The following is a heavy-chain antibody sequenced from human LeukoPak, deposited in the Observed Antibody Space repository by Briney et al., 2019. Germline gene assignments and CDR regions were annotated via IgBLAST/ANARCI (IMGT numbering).Heavy chain of an antibody. J-gene: IGHJ6*02. V-gene: IGHV3-7*03. Sequence: GGSLRLSCAASGFALSSHWMTWVRQVPGRGPEWVANVNRDGSETYYLDSVKGRFTISKDNAKNSLYLQMNSLRAEDTALYHCAGNNGMDVWGQGTTVIVSS. CDR1: GFALSSHW. CDR2: VNRDGSET. CDR3: AGNNGMDV.